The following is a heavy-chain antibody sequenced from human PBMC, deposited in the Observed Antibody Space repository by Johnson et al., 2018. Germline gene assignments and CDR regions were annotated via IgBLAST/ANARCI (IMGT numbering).Heavy chain of an antibody. Sequence: QVQLVQSGPGLVKPSQTLSLTCAISGDSVSSNSAAWNWIRQSPSRGLEWLGRTYYRSKWYNDYAVSVKSRITINPDTSKNQFSLQLNSVTPEDTAVYYCARVADYDGSGSYGSRPVGGYGMDVWGQGTTVTVSS. CDR3: ARVADYDGSGSYGSRPVGGYGMDV. CDR1: GDSVSSNSAA. V-gene: IGHV6-1*01. J-gene: IGHJ6*02. CDR2: TYYRSKWYN. D-gene: IGHD3-10*01.